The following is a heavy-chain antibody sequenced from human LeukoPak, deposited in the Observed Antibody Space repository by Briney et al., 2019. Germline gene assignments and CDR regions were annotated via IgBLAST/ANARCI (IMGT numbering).Heavy chain of an antibody. Sequence: GGSLRLSCAASGFTFSTYSMNWVRQAPGKGLEWVSFIISSGNYIYYADSVKGRFTISRDNAKNSLYLQMNSLRAEDTAVYYCARVSGYTEDYWGQGTLVTVSS. D-gene: IGHD6-13*01. V-gene: IGHV3-21*01. CDR3: ARVSGYTEDY. CDR1: GFTFSTYS. CDR2: IISSGNYI. J-gene: IGHJ4*02.